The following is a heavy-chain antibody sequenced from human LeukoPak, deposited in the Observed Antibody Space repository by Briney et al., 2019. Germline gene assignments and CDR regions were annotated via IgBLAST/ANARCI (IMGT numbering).Heavy chain of an antibody. Sequence: GGSLRLAWAASGFSFSDYYMGWIRQAPGGGVGWVSYIGGGVSDTKYADSVEGRSTITSNNAKNSLWLQLNSLSAEDTAVYYCARSPPGTIDYWGQGTLVTVSS. CDR1: GFSFSDYY. CDR2: IGGGVSDT. CDR3: ARSPPGTIDY. J-gene: IGHJ4*02. D-gene: IGHD1-14*01. V-gene: IGHV3-11*06.